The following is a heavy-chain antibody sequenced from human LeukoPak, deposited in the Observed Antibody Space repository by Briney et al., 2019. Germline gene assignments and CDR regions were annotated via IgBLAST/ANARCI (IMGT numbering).Heavy chain of an antibody. CDR1: GYSFSTYW. CDR3: ARRGYRSGANAFDI. D-gene: IGHD6-19*01. J-gene: IGHJ3*02. CDR2: IYPGDSDT. Sequence: GESLKISCKGSGYSFSTYWIGWVRQMRGKGLEWMGIIYPGDSDTRYSPSFQGQVTISADKSISTAYLQWSSLKASDTAMYYCARRGYRSGANAFDIWGQGTMVTVSS. V-gene: IGHV5-51*01.